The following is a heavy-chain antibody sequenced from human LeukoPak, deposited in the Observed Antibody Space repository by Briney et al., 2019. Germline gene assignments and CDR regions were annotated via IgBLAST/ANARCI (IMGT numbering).Heavy chain of an antibody. CDR1: GYTFTSSD. D-gene: IGHD3-10*01. J-gene: IGHJ3*02. CDR3: ASGGSGSYHDAFDI. V-gene: IGHV1-8*03. CDR2: MNTNSGNT. Sequence: ASVKVSCKASGYTFTSSDINWVRQATGQGLEWMGWMNTNSGNTGYAQKFQGRVTITRNTSISTAYMELSSLRSEDTAVYYWASGGSGSYHDAFDIWGQGTMVTVSS.